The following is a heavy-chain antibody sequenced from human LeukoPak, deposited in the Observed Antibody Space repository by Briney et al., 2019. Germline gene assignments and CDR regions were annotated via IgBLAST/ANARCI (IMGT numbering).Heavy chain of an antibody. CDR3: TRQRQWLVLFDI. D-gene: IGHD6-19*01. J-gene: IGHJ3*02. V-gene: IGHV3-73*01. CDR2: IRSKANSYAT. CDR1: GFTFSGSA. Sequence: TGGSLRLSCAASGFTFSGSAMHWVPQASGKGLEWVGRIRSKANSYATAYAASVKGRFTISRDDSKNTAYLQMNSLKTEDTAVYYCTRQRQWLVLFDIWGQGTMVTVSS.